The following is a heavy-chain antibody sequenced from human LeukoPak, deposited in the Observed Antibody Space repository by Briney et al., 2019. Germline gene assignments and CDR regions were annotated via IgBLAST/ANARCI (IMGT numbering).Heavy chain of an antibody. CDR1: GYSFSNYW. CDR3: ARQPFHYYGSGSPLSHWYFDL. CDR2: IYPGDSDT. J-gene: IGHJ2*01. D-gene: IGHD3-10*01. V-gene: IGHV5-51*01. Sequence: GESLKISCKGSGYSFSNYWIGWVRQMPGKGLEWMGIIYPGDSDTRYSPSFQGQVTFSADKSISTAYLQCSSLKASDTAVYYCARQPFHYYGSGSPLSHWYFDLWGRGTLVTVSS.